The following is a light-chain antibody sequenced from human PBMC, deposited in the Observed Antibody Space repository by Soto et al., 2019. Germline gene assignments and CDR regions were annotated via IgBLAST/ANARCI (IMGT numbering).Light chain of an antibody. CDR2: SDN. J-gene: IGLJ2*01. Sequence: QSALTQPPSASGTPGQRVTISCTGSSSNIGSNAVSWYQQHPGTAPKSLIYSDNQRPSGVPDRISGSRSATSVSLAISGRQSEDEAEYYCAACDDNLRGRVFGGGTKLTVL. V-gene: IGLV1-44*01. CDR1: SSNIGSNA. CDR3: AACDDNLRGRV.